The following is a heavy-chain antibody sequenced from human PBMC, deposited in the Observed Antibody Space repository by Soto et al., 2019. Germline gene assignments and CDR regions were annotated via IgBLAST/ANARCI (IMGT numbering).Heavy chain of an antibody. Sequence: EVQLVESGGGLVQPGGSLRLSCAASGFTFSSYWMHWVRQAPGKGLVWVSRLKSDGSSTAYADSVKGRFTISRDNDKNTLYLQMNSLRAEDTAVYYCARAKGSWYFDLWGRGTLVTVSS. CDR2: LKSDGSST. V-gene: IGHV3-74*01. CDR1: GFTFSSYW. J-gene: IGHJ2*01. CDR3: ARAKGSWYFDL.